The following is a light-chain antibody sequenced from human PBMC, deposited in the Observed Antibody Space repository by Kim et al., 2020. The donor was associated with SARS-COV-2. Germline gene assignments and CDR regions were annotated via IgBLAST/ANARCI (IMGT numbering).Light chain of an antibody. J-gene: IGLJ2*01. CDR3: QSYDSSNHVV. Sequence: KTVPISCTRRSGGIASNYVQWYQQRPGSAPTTVIYEDNQRPSGVPDRFSGSIDSSSNSASLTISGLKTEDEADYYCQSYDSSNHVVFGGGTQLTVL. CDR1: SGGIASNY. CDR2: EDN. V-gene: IGLV6-57*03.